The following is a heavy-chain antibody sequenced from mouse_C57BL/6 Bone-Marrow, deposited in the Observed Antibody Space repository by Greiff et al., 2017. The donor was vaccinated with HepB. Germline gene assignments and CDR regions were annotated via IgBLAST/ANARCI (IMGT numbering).Heavy chain of an antibody. CDR1: GYTFTSYG. CDR3: ARRSGYGSSPFDY. D-gene: IGHD1-1*01. V-gene: IGHV1-81*01. J-gene: IGHJ2*01. CDR2: IYPRSGNT. Sequence: VQRVESGAELARPGASVKLSCKASGYTFTSYGISWVKQRTGQGLEWIGEIYPRSGNTYYNEKFKGKATLTADKSSSTAYMELRSLTSEDSAVYFCARRSGYGSSPFDYWGQGTTLTVSS.